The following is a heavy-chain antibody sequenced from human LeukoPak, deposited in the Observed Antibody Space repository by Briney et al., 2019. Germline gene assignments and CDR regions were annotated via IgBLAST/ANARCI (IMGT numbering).Heavy chain of an antibody. CDR2: IYRGDSDT. CDR3: ASHYDILTGSDAFDI. J-gene: IGHJ3*02. Sequence: GESLKSSYKASEYSVTSYWIGWARQMPRKGREGRGIIYRGDSDTRYSPSLQGQVTISAETSTSTAYLQWRSLKAPDTAMYYCASHYDILTGSDAFDIWGQGTMVTVYS. D-gene: IGHD3-9*01. CDR1: EYSVTSYW. V-gene: IGHV5-51*01.